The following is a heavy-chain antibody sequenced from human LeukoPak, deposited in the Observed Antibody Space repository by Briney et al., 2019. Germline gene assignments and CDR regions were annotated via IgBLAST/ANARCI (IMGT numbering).Heavy chain of an antibody. V-gene: IGHV3-74*01. CDR3: ARVPITLAGTKDAKYFQH. D-gene: IGHD6-19*01. CDR2: INSDGSST. Sequence: GGSLRLSCAASGFTFSRYWMHWVRQAPGKGLVWVSRINSDGSSTTYADSVKGRFTISRDNAKNTLYLQMNSLRAEDTALYYCARVPITLAGTKDAKYFQHWGQGTLVTVFS. CDR1: GFTFSRYW. J-gene: IGHJ1*01.